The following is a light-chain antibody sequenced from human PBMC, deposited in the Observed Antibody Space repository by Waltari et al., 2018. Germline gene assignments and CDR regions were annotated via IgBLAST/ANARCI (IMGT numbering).Light chain of an antibody. Sequence: QSALTQPASVSGSPGQSITISCPGTSSDIGKYNYVSWYQHLPGKVPKVMISEVTKRTPVVSNRFSCSKSGNTASLTISGLQAADEAEYYCCSDAGSGTYVFGTGTKLTVV. V-gene: IGLV2-23*02. CDR3: CSDAGSGTYV. CDR2: EVT. J-gene: IGLJ1*01. CDR1: SSDIGKYNY.